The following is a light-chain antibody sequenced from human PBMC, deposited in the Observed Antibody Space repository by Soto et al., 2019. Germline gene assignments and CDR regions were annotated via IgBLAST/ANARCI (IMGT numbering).Light chain of an antibody. J-gene: IGKJ3*01. Sequence: DIQMTQSPSTLSASVGDRVTITCRASQSISSWLAWYQQKPGKAPKLLIYKASSLESGVPSRFSGSGSATEFTLTISSLQPDDFATYYCQQVDSYPRTFGPGTTVEI. CDR3: QQVDSYPRT. CDR1: QSISSW. CDR2: KAS. V-gene: IGKV1-5*03.